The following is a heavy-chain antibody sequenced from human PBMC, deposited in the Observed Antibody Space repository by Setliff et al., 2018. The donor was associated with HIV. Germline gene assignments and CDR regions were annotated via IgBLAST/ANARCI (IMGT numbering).Heavy chain of an antibody. Sequence: ASVKVSCKTSGDTFDTYLISWVRQAPGHGLEWMGIINPSGGSTTYSQKFQGRVIMTRDTSTSTVYMELNSLRSEDTAVYYCATYHYYDSSGYLAAPSGFDYWGQGTLVTAPQ. CDR3: ATYHYYDSSGYLAAPSGFDY. CDR2: INPSGGST. CDR1: GDTFDTYL. J-gene: IGHJ4*02. V-gene: IGHV1-46*02. D-gene: IGHD3-22*01.